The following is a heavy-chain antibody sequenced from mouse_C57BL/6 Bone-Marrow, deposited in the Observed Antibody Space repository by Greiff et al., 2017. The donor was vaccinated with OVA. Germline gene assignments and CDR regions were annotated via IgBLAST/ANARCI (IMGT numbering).Heavy chain of an antibody. V-gene: IGHV5-15*01. CDR1: GFTFSDYG. D-gene: IGHD4-1*01. Sequence: EVQGVESGGGLVQPGGSLKLSCAASGFTFSDYGMAWVRQAPRKGPEWVAFISNLAYSIYYAATVTGRFTISRENAKNTLYLEMSSLRSEDTAMYYCASVLTGTFAYWGQGTLVTVSA. J-gene: IGHJ3*01. CDR3: ASVLTGTFAY. CDR2: ISNLAYSI.